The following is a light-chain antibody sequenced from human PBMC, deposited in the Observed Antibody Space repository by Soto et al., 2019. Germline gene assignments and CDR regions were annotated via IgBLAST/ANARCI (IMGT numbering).Light chain of an antibody. J-gene: IGKJ1*01. V-gene: IGKV1-6*01. Sequence: AIQMTQSPSSLSASVGDRVTITCRASQGVRNDLGWYQQKPGKAPRLLIYAASSLQSGVPSRFSGSGSGTDFTLTISSLQPEDFATYYCLQDYNFPRTFGQGTKVDIK. CDR2: AAS. CDR3: LQDYNFPRT. CDR1: QGVRND.